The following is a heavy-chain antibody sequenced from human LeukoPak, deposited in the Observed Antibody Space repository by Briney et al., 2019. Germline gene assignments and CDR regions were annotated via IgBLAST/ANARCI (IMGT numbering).Heavy chain of an antibody. CDR1: GFTFSTYA. Sequence: PGGSLRLSCSASGFTFSTYAMHWVRQAPGKGLEYVSDISSNGGKTDYVDSVKGRFTISRDNSKNMLYLQMSSLRAEDTAVYYCVKPFFDILTGYYQLNDYWGQGTLVTVSS. CDR3: VKPFFDILTGYYQLNDY. V-gene: IGHV3-64D*06. CDR2: ISSNGGKT. J-gene: IGHJ4*02. D-gene: IGHD3-9*01.